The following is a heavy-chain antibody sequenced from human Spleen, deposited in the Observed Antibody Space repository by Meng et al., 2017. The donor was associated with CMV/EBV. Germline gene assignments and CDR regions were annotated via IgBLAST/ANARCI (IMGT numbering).Heavy chain of an antibody. D-gene: IGHD3-10*01. Sequence: SETLSLTCTVSGDSVSSGGYYWSWIRQPPGKGLEWIGYIYYSGSTNYNPSLESRVTISVDTSKDQFSLNLSSMTAADTAVYYCARDQSGIGGPYSYNGMDVWGQGTTVTVSS. J-gene: IGHJ6*02. CDR3: ARDQSGIGGPYSYNGMDV. CDR1: GDSVSSGGYY. CDR2: IYYSGST. V-gene: IGHV4-61*08.